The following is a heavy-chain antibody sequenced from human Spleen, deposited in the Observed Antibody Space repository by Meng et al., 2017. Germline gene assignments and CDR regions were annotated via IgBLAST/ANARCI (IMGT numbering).Heavy chain of an antibody. CDR2: INRDGSST. Sequence: EVQRGESGGGIVQPGGSLSLFCAASGFTFSSYWMHWVRPAPGKGLVWVSRINRDGSSTRYADSVKGRFTISRDNAKNTLYLQMNSLSAEDTAVYYCARSIVELLDYWGQGTLVTVSS. CDR1: GFTFSSYW. D-gene: IGHD2-15*01. CDR3: ARSIVELLDY. J-gene: IGHJ4*02. V-gene: IGHV3-74*01.